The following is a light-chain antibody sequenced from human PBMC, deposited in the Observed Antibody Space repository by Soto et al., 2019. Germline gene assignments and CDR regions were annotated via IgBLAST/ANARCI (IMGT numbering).Light chain of an antibody. CDR3: QTWGTGPRV. CDR2: LNSDGSH. CDR1: SGHSSYA. Sequence: QPVLTQSPSASASLGASVKLTCTLSSGHSSYAIAWHQQQPEKGPRYLMKLNSDGSHSKGDGIPDRFSGSSSGAERYLTISSLQSEDEADYHCQTWGTGPRVFGGGTKLTVL. V-gene: IGLV4-69*01. J-gene: IGLJ3*02.